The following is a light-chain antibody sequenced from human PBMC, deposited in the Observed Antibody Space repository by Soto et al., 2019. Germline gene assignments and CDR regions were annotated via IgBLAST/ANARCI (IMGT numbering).Light chain of an antibody. CDR3: QQYISYAYT. CDR2: DAS. Sequence: GDRVTITCRASQTTNTWLAWYQQKPGTAPKLLIYDASSLEGGVPSRFSASGSGTEFTFTISSLQPDDLATYYCQQYISYAYTFGQGTKVEIK. J-gene: IGKJ2*01. CDR1: QTTNTW. V-gene: IGKV1-5*01.